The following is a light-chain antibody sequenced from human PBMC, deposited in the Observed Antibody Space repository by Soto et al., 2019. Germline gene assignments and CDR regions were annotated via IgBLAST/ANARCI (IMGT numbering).Light chain of an antibody. V-gene: IGKV3-11*01. Sequence: EVVLTQSPAILSLSPGERATLSCRASQSVITSVAWFQQKPGQSPRLLIYDASNRATGIPDRFSGSGSGTDFTLTISSLDPGDFAVYYCRQRAIWPRTFGQGTKVEIK. CDR3: RQRAIWPRT. CDR1: QSVITS. J-gene: IGKJ1*01. CDR2: DAS.